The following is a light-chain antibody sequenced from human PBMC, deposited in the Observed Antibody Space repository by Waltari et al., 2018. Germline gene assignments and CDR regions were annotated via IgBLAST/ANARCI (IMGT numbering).Light chain of an antibody. CDR1: SNDVGPFDR. CDR2: EVS. Sequence: QSALTQPPSVSGSPGQSVTISCTGTSNDVGPFDRVSWYQQPPGTAPKLLIFEVSNRPQGGPGRFSGSASGNTASLTISGLQAEDEADYYCCLYTTNFYVFAPATKVTVL. CDR3: CLYTTNFYV. J-gene: IGLJ1*01. V-gene: IGLV2-18*01.